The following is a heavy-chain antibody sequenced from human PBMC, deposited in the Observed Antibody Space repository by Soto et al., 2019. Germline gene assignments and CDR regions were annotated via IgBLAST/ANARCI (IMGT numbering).Heavy chain of an antibody. J-gene: IGHJ5*02. Sequence: QVQLQESGPGLVKPSETLSLTCTVSGGSISSYYWSWIRQPPGKGLEWIGYIYYSGSTNYNPSLKIRVTISVDTSKNQFSLKLSSVTAADTAVYYCARVGVIDWFDPWGQGTLVTVSS. CDR2: IYYSGST. V-gene: IGHV4-59*01. D-gene: IGHD3-16*02. CDR1: GGSISSYY. CDR3: ARVGVIDWFDP.